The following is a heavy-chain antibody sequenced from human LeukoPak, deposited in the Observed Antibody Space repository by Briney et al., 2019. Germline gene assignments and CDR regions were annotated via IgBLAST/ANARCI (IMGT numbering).Heavy chain of an antibody. D-gene: IGHD4-17*01. Sequence: SVKVSCKASLGTFSRYAISWVRPAPGQGLEWMGGIFPIFCTANYAQKFQGRVTITADESTSTAYMELSSLRSEDTAVYYCARGSQDYGDQYKLYDAFDIWGQGTMVTVSS. J-gene: IGHJ3*02. CDR1: LGTFSRYA. CDR2: IFPIFCTA. CDR3: ARGSQDYGDQYKLYDAFDI. V-gene: IGHV1-69*13.